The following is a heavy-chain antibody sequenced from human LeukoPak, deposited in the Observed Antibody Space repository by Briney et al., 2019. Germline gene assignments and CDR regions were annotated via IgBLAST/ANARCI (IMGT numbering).Heavy chain of an antibody. D-gene: IGHD4/OR15-4a*01. CDR1: GFTVSSNY. CDR2: IYSGGST. J-gene: IGHJ4*02. CDR3: ARVNFYGGYVDY. Sequence: PGGSLRLSCAASGFTVSSNYMSWVRQAPGKGLEGVSVIYSGGSTYCADSVKGRFTISRDNSKNTLYLQMNSLRAEDTAVYYCARVNFYGGYVDYWGQGTLVTVSS. V-gene: IGHV3-53*01.